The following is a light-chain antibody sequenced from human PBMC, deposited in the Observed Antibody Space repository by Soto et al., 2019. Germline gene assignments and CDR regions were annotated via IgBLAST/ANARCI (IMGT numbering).Light chain of an antibody. CDR1: SFNIGAGYD. Sequence: QSVLTRPPSVSGAPGQRVTISCTGSSFNIGAGYDVHWYQQLPGRAPKLLIYGNNNRPSGAPDRFSGSKSGTSAPLAITGLQAEDEADYYCQSYDSSLSGAVFGGGTKVTVL. V-gene: IGLV1-40*01. CDR2: GNN. CDR3: QSYDSSLSGAV. J-gene: IGLJ2*01.